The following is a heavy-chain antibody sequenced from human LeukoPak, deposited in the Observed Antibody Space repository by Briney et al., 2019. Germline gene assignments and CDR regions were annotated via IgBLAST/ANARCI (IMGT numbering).Heavy chain of an antibody. J-gene: IGHJ4*02. V-gene: IGHV3-74*01. CDR2: INSVGRSA. D-gene: IGHD3-22*01. CDR1: GFTFSNYW. CDR3: AREPYYHVNSAYYLNYFDS. Sequence: GGSLRLSCRASGFTFSNYWMHWVRQAPGKGLVWVSHINSVGRSATYADSVKGRFTISRDNAKNTLYLQMNSLRAEDTAVYYCAREPYYHVNSAYYLNYFDSWGQGTLVTVSS.